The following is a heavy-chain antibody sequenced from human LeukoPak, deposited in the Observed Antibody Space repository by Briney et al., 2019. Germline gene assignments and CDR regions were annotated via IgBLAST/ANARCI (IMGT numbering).Heavy chain of an antibody. D-gene: IGHD5-24*01. CDR2: IKQDGSET. CDR3: ARDGEMPTIYFDY. Sequence: GGSLRLSCAVSGFTFSSHWMGWVRQAPGKGLEWVAHIKQDGSETYYVDSVKGRFTISRDNAKNSLFLQMNSLRAEDTAVYYCARDGEMPTIYFDYWGQGTLVTVSS. V-gene: IGHV3-7*01. CDR1: GFTFSSHW. J-gene: IGHJ4*02.